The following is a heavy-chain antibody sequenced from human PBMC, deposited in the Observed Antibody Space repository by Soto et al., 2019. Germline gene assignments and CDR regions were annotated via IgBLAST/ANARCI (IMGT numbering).Heavy chain of an antibody. Sequence: EIRLLQSGGGLVQPGGSLRLSCEASGFRFTDYAMAWVRQAPGEWLQWVSAISGDGSRTYYADSVKGRVTISRDTYNNTLYLQRRSRRAEDTAFFYCVECLYGDHGSWTFAIWGQGTMVTVSS. V-gene: IGHV3-23*01. D-gene: IGHD4-17*01. CDR1: GFRFTDYA. CDR2: ISGDGSRT. J-gene: IGHJ3*02. CDR3: VECLYGDHGSWTFAI.